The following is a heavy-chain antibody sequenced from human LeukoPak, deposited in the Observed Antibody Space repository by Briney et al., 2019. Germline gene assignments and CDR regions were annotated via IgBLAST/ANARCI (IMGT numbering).Heavy chain of an antibody. Sequence: PGGSLRLSCAASGFTFNRYWMHWVRHAPGKGLVWVSRINTDGSSTSYADSVKGRFTISRDNAKNTLYLQMNGLRADDTAVYYCTSDGYRNFGAAFDIWGQGTLVTVSS. CDR2: INTDGSST. J-gene: IGHJ3*02. V-gene: IGHV3-74*01. D-gene: IGHD4-11*01. CDR1: GFTFNRYW. CDR3: TSDGYRNFGAAFDI.